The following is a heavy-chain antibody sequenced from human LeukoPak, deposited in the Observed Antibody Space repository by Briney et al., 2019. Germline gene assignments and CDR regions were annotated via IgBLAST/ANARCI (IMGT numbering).Heavy chain of an antibody. CDR3: ARVTMIAVH. CDR1: GFTFSSYS. D-gene: IGHD3-22*01. V-gene: IGHV3-48*04. J-gene: IGHJ4*02. CDR2: ISSSSSTI. Sequence: GGSLRLSCAASGFTFSSYSMNWVRQAPGKGLEWVSYISSSSSTIYYADSVKGRFTISRDNAKNSLYLQMNSLRAEDTAVYYCARVTMIAVHWGQGTLVTVSS.